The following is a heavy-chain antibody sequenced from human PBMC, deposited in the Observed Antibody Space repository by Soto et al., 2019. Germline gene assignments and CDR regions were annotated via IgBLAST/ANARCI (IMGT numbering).Heavy chain of an antibody. V-gene: IGHV3-11*01. CDR2: ISSSGSTI. CDR1: GFTFSDYY. CDR3: ARDCTNGVCYTDAFDI. Sequence: GGSLRLSCAASGFTFSDYYMSWIRQAPGKGLEWVSYISSSGSTIYYADSVKGRFTISRDNAKNSLYLQMNSLRAEDTAVYYCARDCTNGVCYTDAFDIWGQGTMVTGSS. D-gene: IGHD2-8*01. J-gene: IGHJ3*02.